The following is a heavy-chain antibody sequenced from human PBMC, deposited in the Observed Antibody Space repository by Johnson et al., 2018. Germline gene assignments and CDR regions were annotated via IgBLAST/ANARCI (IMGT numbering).Heavy chain of an antibody. CDR1: GFIFNNHA. Sequence: VQLLESGGGLAQPGGSRRLSCAASGFIFNNHAMSWVRQAPGKGLEWVSSMSASGDRTPYADSLKGRFTVTSDNSKDTLYLQMNSLRTDDTAVYYCAKGHRSEEYYDILTTYFYYMDGWGKGTTVTVSS. CDR3: AKGHRSEEYYDILTTYFYYMDG. D-gene: IGHD3-9*01. J-gene: IGHJ6*03. V-gene: IGHV3-23*01. CDR2: MSASGDRT.